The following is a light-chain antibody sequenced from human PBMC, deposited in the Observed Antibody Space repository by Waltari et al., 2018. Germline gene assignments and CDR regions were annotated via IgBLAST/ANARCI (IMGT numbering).Light chain of an antibody. Sequence: VIWMTQSPSLLSASPGDRVTITCRMSQGISTYLAWYQQKPGRAPDRLIYGASILHSGVPSRCSGSGSGTDFTLTISSLQSEDVATYYCQHYYNFPWTFGQGTKVEIK. CDR2: GAS. J-gene: IGKJ1*01. CDR1: QGISTY. CDR3: QHYYNFPWT. V-gene: IGKV1D-8*03.